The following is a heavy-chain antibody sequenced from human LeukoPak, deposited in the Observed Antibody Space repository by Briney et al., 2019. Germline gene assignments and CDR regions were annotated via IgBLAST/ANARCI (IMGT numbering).Heavy chain of an antibody. Sequence: GGSLRLSCTASGFSFADHAMSWVRQAPGKGLEWVGFIRSNSYGGTTEYAASVKGRFTISRDDSKSIAYLQMSSLKSEDTAFYYCTRTIDGDYVDYWGQGTLVTVSS. CDR2: IRSNSYGGTT. CDR3: TRTIDGDYVDY. D-gene: IGHD3-3*01. V-gene: IGHV3-49*04. CDR1: GFSFADHA. J-gene: IGHJ4*02.